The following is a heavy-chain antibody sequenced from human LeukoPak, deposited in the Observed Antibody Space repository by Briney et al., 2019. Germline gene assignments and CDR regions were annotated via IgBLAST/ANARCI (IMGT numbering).Heavy chain of an antibody. D-gene: IGHD6-19*01. CDR1: GYTFTGYY. CDR3: ARDNASSGWFGMSDY. CDR2: FNPKSGDP. Sequence: ASVKVSCKASGYTFTGYYIHWVRQAPGQGLEWMGRFNPKSGDPNYAQKFQGRVTMTRDTSISTAYMELSRLTSDDTAVYYCARDNASSGWFGMSDYWGQGTLVTVSS. J-gene: IGHJ4*02. V-gene: IGHV1-2*02.